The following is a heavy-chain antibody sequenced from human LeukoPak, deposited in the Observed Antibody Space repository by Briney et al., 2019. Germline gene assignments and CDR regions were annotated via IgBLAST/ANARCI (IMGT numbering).Heavy chain of an antibody. J-gene: IGHJ3*02. CDR1: GGSISSSSYY. V-gene: IGHV4-39*01. Sequence: SETLSLTCTVSGGSISSSSYYWGWIRQPPGKGLEWIGSIYYSGSTYYNPSLKSRVTISVDTSKNQFSLKLSSVTAADTAVYYWARLLTTLDAFDIWGQGTMVTVSS. CDR3: ARLLTTLDAFDI. D-gene: IGHD1-1*01. CDR2: IYYSGST.